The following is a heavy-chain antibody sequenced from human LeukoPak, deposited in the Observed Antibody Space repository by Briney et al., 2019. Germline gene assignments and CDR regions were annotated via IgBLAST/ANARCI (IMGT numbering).Heavy chain of an antibody. Sequence: GRSLRLSCAASGFTFSSYAMHWVRQAPGKGLEWVAVISYDGSNKYYADSVKGRFTISRDNSKNTLYLQMNSLRAEDTAVYYCARDGGDYGSGGGLDYWGQGTLVTVSS. CDR3: ARDGGDYGSGGGLDY. CDR2: ISYDGSNK. V-gene: IGHV3-30-3*01. J-gene: IGHJ4*02. D-gene: IGHD3-10*01. CDR1: GFTFSSYA.